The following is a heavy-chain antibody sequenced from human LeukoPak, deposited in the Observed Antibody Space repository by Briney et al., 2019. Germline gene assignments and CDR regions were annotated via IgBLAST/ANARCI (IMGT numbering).Heavy chain of an antibody. V-gene: IGHV1-18*01. J-gene: IGHJ4*02. CDR1: GYTFTSYG. CDR2: ISAYNGNT. Sequence: ASVKVSCKASGYTFTSYGISWVRQAPGQGLEWMGWISAYNGNTNYAQKLQGRVTMTTDTSTSTAYMELRSLRSDDTAVYYCASHIAVAGTPGSTFDYWGQGTLVAVSS. D-gene: IGHD6-19*01. CDR3: ASHIAVAGTPGSTFDY.